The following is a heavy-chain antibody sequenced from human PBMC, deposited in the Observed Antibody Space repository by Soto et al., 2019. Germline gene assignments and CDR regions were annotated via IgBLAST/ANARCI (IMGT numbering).Heavy chain of an antibody. CDR2: INHSGIS. V-gene: IGHV4-34*01. CDR3: ATVARAMVGTISFNWFIP. CDR1: YVSFNVYN. J-gene: IGHJ5*02. Sequence: PSGTLSLTFEVYYVSFNVYNWSWICQPQGKGLEWIGQINHSGISNHNPSLKSRVTMSLETSKNQFSLKLSSVTAADTAIYYCATVARAMVGTISFNWFIPWGQGTLVTVSS. D-gene: IGHD5-18*01.